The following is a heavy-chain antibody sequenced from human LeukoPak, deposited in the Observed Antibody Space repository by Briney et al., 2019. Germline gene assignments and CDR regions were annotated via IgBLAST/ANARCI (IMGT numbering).Heavy chain of an antibody. V-gene: IGHV4-59*01. J-gene: IGHJ6*02. CDR1: GGSITSYY. CDR2: IYYSGTT. D-gene: IGHD4-17*01. Sequence: SETLSLTCTVSGGSITSYYWSWIRQPPGKGLEWIGYIYYSGTTNYNPSLKSRVTISVDTSKNQFSLKLSSVTAADTAVYYCARENPQTTVPEGLDVWGQGTTVTVSS. CDR3: ARENPQTTVPEGLDV.